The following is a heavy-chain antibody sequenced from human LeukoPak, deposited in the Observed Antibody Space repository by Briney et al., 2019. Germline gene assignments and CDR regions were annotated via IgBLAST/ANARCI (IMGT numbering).Heavy chain of an antibody. V-gene: IGHV3-66*01. CDR1: GFPVSSNY. Sequence: GGSLRLSCAVTGFPVSSNYMNWVRQAPGKGLEWVSIIYSDSTTSYADSVKGRFTISRDDSKNTLYLQVSSLRAEDTAVYYCARSSADYYGSGRSFDYWGQGSLVIVSS. CDR2: IYSDSTT. D-gene: IGHD3-10*01. J-gene: IGHJ4*02. CDR3: ARSSADYYGSGRSFDY.